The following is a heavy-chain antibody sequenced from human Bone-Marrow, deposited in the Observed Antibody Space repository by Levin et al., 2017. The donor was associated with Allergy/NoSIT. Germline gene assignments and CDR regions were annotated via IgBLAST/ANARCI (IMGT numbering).Heavy chain of an antibody. CDR3: ARGLLLYPHAFDI. V-gene: IGHV1-8*01. CDR1: GYSFSRYD. Sequence: ASVKVSCKATGYSFSRYDINWVRQATGQGPEWMGWLNPNSGNTVLAQKFQGRVTLTRNTSISTAYLELSSLRDDDTALYYCARGLLLYPHAFDIWGQGIVVTFSS. D-gene: IGHD2-2*02. CDR2: LNPNSGNT. J-gene: IGHJ3*02.